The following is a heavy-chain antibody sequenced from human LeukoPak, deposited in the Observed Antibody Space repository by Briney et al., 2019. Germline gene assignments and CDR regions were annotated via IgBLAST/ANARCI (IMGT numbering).Heavy chain of an antibody. D-gene: IGHD3-10*01. V-gene: IGHV1-8*01. CDR2: MNPNSGNA. J-gene: IGHJ4*02. CDR3: ARRIRGAPTDY. Sequence: ASVKVSCKASGYTFTTYDLNWVRQATGQGCEWMGWMNPNSGNAGYAQKFQGRVTMTRNTSISTAYMELSNLTSEDTAVYYCARRIRGAPTDYWGQGTPVTVSS. CDR1: GYTFTTYD.